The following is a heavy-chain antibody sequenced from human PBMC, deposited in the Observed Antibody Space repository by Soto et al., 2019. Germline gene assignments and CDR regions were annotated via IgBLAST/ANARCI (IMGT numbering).Heavy chain of an antibody. CDR1: GGSISSGDYY. D-gene: IGHD2-21*01. J-gene: IGHJ4*02. CDR2: IYYSGST. CDR3: ARGPLFAVGLGY. V-gene: IGHV4-30-4*01. Sequence: SETLSLTCTVSGGSISSGDYYWSWIRQPPGKGLEWIGYIYYSGSTYYNPSLKSRVTISVDTSKNQFSLKLSSVTAADTAVYYCARGPLFAVGLGYWRQGTLGTVST.